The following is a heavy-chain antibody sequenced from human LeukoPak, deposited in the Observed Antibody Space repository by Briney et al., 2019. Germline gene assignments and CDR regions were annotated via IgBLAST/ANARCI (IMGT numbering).Heavy chain of an antibody. V-gene: IGHV4-4*07. CDR3: ARDRGPYYYYGMDV. Sequence: PSENLSLTCTVSGGSISSYYWSWIRQPAGKGLEWIGRIYISGCTNYNPSLKSRVTMSVDTSKNQFSLKLSSVTAADTAVYYCARDRGPYYYYGMDVWGQGTTVTVSS. J-gene: IGHJ6*02. CDR2: IYISGCT. CDR1: GGSISSYY.